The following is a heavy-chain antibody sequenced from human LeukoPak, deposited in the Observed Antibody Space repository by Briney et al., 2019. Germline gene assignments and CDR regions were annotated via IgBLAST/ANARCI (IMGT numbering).Heavy chain of an antibody. CDR1: GFTFSTYA. CDR3: AKGKASSWLDWFDP. V-gene: IGHV3-23*01. Sequence: GGSLRLSCAASGFTFSTYAMTWVRQAPGRGLEWVSAISGSGGSTYYADSVRGRFTMSRDNPKNTVYLQMSSLRAEDTAVYFCAKGKASSWLDWFDPWGQGTLVTVSS. J-gene: IGHJ5*02. CDR2: ISGSGGST. D-gene: IGHD6-13*01.